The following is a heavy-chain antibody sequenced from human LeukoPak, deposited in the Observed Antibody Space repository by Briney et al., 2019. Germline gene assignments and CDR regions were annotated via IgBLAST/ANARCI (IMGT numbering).Heavy chain of an antibody. CDR3: ARDRDYGDSDAFDI. Sequence: ASVNVSCKASGYTFTSYGISWVRQAPGQGLEWMGWISAYNGNTSYAQKLQGRVTMTTDTSTSTAYMELRSLRSDATAVNYCARDRDYGDSDAFDIWGQGTMVTVSS. D-gene: IGHD4-17*01. V-gene: IGHV1-18*01. CDR1: GYTFTSYG. CDR2: ISAYNGNT. J-gene: IGHJ3*02.